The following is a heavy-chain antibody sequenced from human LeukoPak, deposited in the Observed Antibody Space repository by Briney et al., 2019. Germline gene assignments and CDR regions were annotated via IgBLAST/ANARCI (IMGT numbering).Heavy chain of an antibody. CDR3: AKGESRPKYYFDY. J-gene: IGHJ4*02. CDR1: GFTFSGYA. CDR2: ISGSGGST. D-gene: IGHD3-10*01. V-gene: IGHV3-23*01. Sequence: PGGSLRLSCAASGFTFSGYAMSWVRQAPGKGLEWVSAISGSGGSTYYADSVKGRFTISRDNSKNTLYLQMNSLRAEDTAVYYCAKGESRPKYYFDYWGQGTLVTVSS.